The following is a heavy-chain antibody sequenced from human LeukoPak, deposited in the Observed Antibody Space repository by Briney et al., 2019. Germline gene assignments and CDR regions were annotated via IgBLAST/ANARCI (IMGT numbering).Heavy chain of an antibody. D-gene: IGHD5-18*01. Sequence: GGSLRLSCAASGFTFDDYAMHWVRQAPGKGLEWVSGISWNSGSIGYADSVKGRFTISRDSAKNSLYLQMNSLRAEDMALYYCAKGRIQLWPYYFDYWGQGTLVTVSS. CDR1: GFTFDDYA. CDR2: ISWNSGSI. CDR3: AKGRIQLWPYYFDY. V-gene: IGHV3-9*03. J-gene: IGHJ4*02.